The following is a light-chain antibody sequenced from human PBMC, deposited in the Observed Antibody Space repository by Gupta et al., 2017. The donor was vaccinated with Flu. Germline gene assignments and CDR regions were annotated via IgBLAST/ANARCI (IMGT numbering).Light chain of an antibody. V-gene: IGLV4-69*01. CDR3: QNWGTGILGV. J-gene: IGLJ3*02. CDR1: SGHSSYA. CDR2: SNSDGSH. Sequence: QIVLTQSPSASASLGASVKLTCTLNSGHSSYAIAWHQQQPEKGPRFLMKSNSDGSHIKADGIPDRFSGSSSGAERYLTISSLQSEDEADYDCQNWGTGILGVVGGGTKL.